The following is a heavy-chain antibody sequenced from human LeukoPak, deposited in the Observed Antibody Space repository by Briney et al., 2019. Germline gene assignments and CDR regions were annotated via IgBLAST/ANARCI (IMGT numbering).Heavy chain of an antibody. CDR2: MDPNSGAT. J-gene: IGHJ3*01. Sequence: ASVKVSCKTSGFTFTSHDYNWVRQAAGQGLEWMGWMDPNSGATGYAQKFQGRVTMTRDTSITTVYMELSSLTSEDTAVYYRARDGRGAAAPDDAFDVWGQGTMVTVSS. CDR1: GFTFTSHD. CDR3: ARDGRGAAAPDDAFDV. D-gene: IGHD2-2*01. V-gene: IGHV1-8*01.